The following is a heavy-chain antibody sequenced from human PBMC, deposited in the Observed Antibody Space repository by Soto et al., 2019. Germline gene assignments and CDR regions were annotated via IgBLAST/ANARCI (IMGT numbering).Heavy chain of an antibody. J-gene: IGHJ4*02. CDR1: VFTFSDHY. CDR2: IRNKANSYTT. CDR3: ARSAVTSTPYYFDY. D-gene: IGHD4-17*01. Sequence: PGWSLRLSCAFSVFTFSDHYMEWVRQAPGKGLEWVGRIRNKANSYTTEYAASVKGRFTISRDDSKNSLYLQMNSLKTDDSAVYYCARSAVTSTPYYFDYWGQGTLVTVSS. V-gene: IGHV3-72*01.